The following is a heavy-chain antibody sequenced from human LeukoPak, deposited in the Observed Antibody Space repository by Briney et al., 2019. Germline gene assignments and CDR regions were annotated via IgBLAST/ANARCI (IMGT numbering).Heavy chain of an antibody. V-gene: IGHV4-61*02. CDR1: GGSISSGSYY. J-gene: IGHJ3*02. Sequence: PSQTLSLTCTVSGGSISSGSYYWSWIRQPAGKGLEWIGRIYTSGSTNYNPSLKSRVTISVDTSKNQFSLKLSSVTAADTAVYYCARDPLWYGDAFDIWGQGTMVTVSS. D-gene: IGHD6-13*01. CDR2: IYTSGST. CDR3: ARDPLWYGDAFDI.